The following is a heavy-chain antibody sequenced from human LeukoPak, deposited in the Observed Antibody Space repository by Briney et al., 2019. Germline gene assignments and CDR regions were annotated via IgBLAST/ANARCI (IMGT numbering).Heavy chain of an antibody. CDR2: IYPGDSDT. CDR1: GYRFTSYW. CDR3: ARRGSYNYPNFDY. Sequence: GESLKISCQGSGYRFTSYWIGWVRQMPGKGLEWMGIIYPGDSDTRYSPSFQGQVTISADKSISTAYLQWSSLKASDTAMYYCARRGSYNYPNFDYWGQGTLVTVSS. J-gene: IGHJ4*02. V-gene: IGHV5-51*01. D-gene: IGHD5-24*01.